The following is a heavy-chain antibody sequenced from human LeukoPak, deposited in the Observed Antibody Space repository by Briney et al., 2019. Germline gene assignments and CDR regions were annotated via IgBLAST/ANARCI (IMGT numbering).Heavy chain of an antibody. Sequence: SETLSLTCAVYGGSFSGYYWSWIRQPPGKGLEWIGEINHSGSTNYNPSLKSRVTISVDTSKNQFSLKLSSVTAADTAVYYCARAGLNGDVDYWGQGTLVTVSS. D-gene: IGHD4-17*01. CDR2: INHSGST. CDR1: GGSFSGYY. CDR3: ARAGLNGDVDY. V-gene: IGHV4-34*01. J-gene: IGHJ4*02.